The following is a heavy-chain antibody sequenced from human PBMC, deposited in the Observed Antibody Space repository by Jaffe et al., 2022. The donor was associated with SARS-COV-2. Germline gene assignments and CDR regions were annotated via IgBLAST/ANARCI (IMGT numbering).Heavy chain of an antibody. V-gene: IGHV3-23*04. J-gene: IGHJ5*01. CDR3: AKNPHVNTGWFDS. CDR1: GFTFDSYA. Sequence: EVQLVESGGGLVQPGGSLRLSCAASGFTFDSYAMSWVRQAPGKGLEWVSVISDRGGSIYYADSVKGRFTISRDNSKNTLYLQINSLRAEDTAVYYCAKNPHVNTGWFDSWGQGTLVTVSS. D-gene: IGHD2-2*02. CDR2: ISDRGGSI.